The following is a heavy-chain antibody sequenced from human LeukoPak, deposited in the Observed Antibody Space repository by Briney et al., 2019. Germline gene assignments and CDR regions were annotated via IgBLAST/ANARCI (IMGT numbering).Heavy chain of an antibody. J-gene: IGHJ4*02. CDR3: ARESRNYFDY. Sequence: GGSLRLSCAASGFTVSSNYMSWVRQAPGKGLEWVSVIYSGGSTYYADSVKGRFTISKDNSKNTLYLQMNSLRAEDTAVYYCARESRNYFDYWGQGTLVTVSS. CDR2: IYSGGST. CDR1: GFTVSSNY. V-gene: IGHV3-53*05.